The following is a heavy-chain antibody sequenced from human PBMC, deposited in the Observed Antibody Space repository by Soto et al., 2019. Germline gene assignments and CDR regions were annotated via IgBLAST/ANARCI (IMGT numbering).Heavy chain of an antibody. Sequence: EVQLVESGGGLVKPGGSLRLSCVASGFTFSGYSINWVRQAPGKGLEWVSYISGPSIYIYYADSVKGRFTISRDNAKSAGYLQMNSVRAEETSVYYCARGFRDGFNVWGQGTTVSVSS. CDR1: GFTFSGYS. V-gene: IGHV3-21*01. CDR2: ISGPSIYI. CDR3: ARGFRDGFNV. J-gene: IGHJ6*02. D-gene: IGHD3-10*01.